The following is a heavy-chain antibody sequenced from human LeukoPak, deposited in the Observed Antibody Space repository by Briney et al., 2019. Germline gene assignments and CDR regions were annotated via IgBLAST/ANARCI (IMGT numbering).Heavy chain of an antibody. V-gene: IGHV1-24*01. CDR3: ATVIYYDSSGYSNNAEYFQH. Sequence: ASVKVSCKVSGYTLTELSMHWVRQAPGKGLEWMGGFDPEDGETIYAQKFQGRVTMPEDTSTDTAYMELSSLRSEDTVMYYCATVIYYDSSGYSNNAEYFQHWGQGTLVTVSS. CDR2: FDPEDGET. D-gene: IGHD3-22*01. CDR1: GYTLTELS. J-gene: IGHJ1*01.